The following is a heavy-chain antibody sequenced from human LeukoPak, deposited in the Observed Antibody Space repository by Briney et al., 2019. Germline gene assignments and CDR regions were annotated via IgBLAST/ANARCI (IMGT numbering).Heavy chain of an antibody. CDR3: ARHSWTGYDLKNYYEMDV. J-gene: IGHJ6*02. D-gene: IGHD5-12*01. V-gene: IGHV4-4*07. Sequence: PSETLSLTCTVSGGSISSYYWTWIRQPAGKGLEWIGRIYTTGSTNYNPSLNSRVTMSVDTSKNQFSLKLSSVTAADTAVYYCARHSWTGYDLKNYYEMDVWGQGTTVTVSS. CDR2: IYTTGST. CDR1: GGSISSYY.